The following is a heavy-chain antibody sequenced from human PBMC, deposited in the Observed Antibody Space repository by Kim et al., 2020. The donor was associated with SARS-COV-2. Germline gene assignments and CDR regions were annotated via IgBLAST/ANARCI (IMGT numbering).Heavy chain of an antibody. D-gene: IGHD3-9*01. CDR2: IYYTGST. CDR1: GASISRYF. V-gene: IGHV4-59*01. Sequence: SETLSLTCTVSGASISRYFWSWIRQPPGKGLEWIGYIYYTGSTNYNPSLKSRVTISVDTSKNQFSLKLTSVTAADTAVYYCARVPSYYDTLTGYFYFDYWGQGTLVTVSS. J-gene: IGHJ4*02. CDR3: ARVPSYYDTLTGYFYFDY.